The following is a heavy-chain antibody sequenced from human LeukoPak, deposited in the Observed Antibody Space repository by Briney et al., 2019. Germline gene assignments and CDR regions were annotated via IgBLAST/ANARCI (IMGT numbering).Heavy chain of an antibody. D-gene: IGHD3-16*01. V-gene: IGHV4-34*01. CDR1: GGSFSGYY. CDR2: INHSGST. CDR3: ARGLRGTYYYYYGMDV. J-gene: IGHJ6*02. Sequence: PSETLSVTCAVYGGSFSGYYWSWIRQPPGKGLEWIGEINHSGSTNYNPSLKSRVTISVDTSKNQFSLKLSSVTAADTAVYYCARGLRGTYYYYYGMDVWGQGTLVTVSS.